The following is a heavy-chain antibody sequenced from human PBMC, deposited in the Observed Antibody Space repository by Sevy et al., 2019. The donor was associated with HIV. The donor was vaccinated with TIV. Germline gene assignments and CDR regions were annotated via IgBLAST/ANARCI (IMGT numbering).Heavy chain of an antibody. V-gene: IGHV3-13*01. CDR1: GFTFSEYD. CDR3: ARGMVHSYGPPAGGFDP. J-gene: IGHJ5*02. CDR2: IGTAGDT. Sequence: GGSLRLSCVVSGFTFSEYDMHWVRQGAGKGLEWVPGIGTAGDTYYPGSVKGRFTISRENAENSLYLQVSSLRAGDTAVYYCARGMVHSYGPPAGGFDPWGQGTLVTVSS. D-gene: IGHD5-18*01.